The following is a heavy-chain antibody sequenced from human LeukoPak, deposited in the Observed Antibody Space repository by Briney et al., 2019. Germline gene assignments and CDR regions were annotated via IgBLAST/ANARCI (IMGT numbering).Heavy chain of an antibody. D-gene: IGHD6-19*01. J-gene: IGHJ4*02. V-gene: IGHV3-30*03. CDR3: ARDKESQWLPGDY. Sequence: PGGSLRLSCAASGFTFSSYWMSWVRQAPGKGLEWVAFISYDGGDKYYADSVKGRFTISRDHSRNTLYVQMNSLRAEDTAVYYCARDKESQWLPGDYWGQGTRVTVSS. CDR2: ISYDGGDK. CDR1: GFTFSSYW.